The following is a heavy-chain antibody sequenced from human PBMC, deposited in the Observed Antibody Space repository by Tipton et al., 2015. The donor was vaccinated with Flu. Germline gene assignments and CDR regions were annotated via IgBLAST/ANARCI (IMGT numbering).Heavy chain of an antibody. CDR2: IDTSRRS. CDR1: GAYIGNGNYY. V-gene: IGHV4-61*02. D-gene: IGHD3-10*01. Sequence: LRLSCTVPGAYIGNGNYYWSWIRQPAGKGLEWIGRIDTSRRSYYNPSLKSRVTISVDVFNNQFSLRLNSVTAADTAVYYCARDRYFYGSGSLDLWGQGALVTVSS. CDR3: ARDRYFYGSGSLDL. J-gene: IGHJ5*02.